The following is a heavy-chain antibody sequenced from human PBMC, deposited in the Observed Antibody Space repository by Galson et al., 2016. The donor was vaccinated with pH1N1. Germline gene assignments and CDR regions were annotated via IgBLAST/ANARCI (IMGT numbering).Heavy chain of an antibody. D-gene: IGHD3-22*01. Sequence: SLRLSCAASGFSFSDYYMSWVRQSPGEGLEWIAYISDTGDYTKYADSVKGRFTTSRDNVKNLLFLHMNRLRVADTAVYYCVRAGYYFDSSGHYPGHFDYWGQGTLGSVSS. CDR3: VRAGYYFDSSGHYPGHFDY. CDR1: GFSFSDYY. V-gene: IGHV3-11*05. J-gene: IGHJ4*02. CDR2: ISDTGDYT.